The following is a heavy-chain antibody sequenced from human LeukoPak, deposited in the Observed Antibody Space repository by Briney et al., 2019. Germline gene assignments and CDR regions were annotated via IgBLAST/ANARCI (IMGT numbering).Heavy chain of an antibody. J-gene: IGHJ4*02. CDR2: IYYSGST. CDR1: GGSISSGGYY. V-gene: IGHV4-31*03. D-gene: IGHD4-23*01. Sequence: SQTLSLTCTVSGGSISSGGYYWSWIRQHPGKGLEWIGYIYYSGSTYYNPSPKSRVTISVDTSKNQFSLKLSSVTAADTAVYYCATQGTDYGGLFDYWGQGTLVTVSS. CDR3: ATQGTDYGGLFDY.